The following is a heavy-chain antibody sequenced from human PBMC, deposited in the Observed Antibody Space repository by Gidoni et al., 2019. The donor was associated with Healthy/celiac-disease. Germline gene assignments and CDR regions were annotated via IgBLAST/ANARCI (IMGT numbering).Heavy chain of an antibody. J-gene: IGHJ4*02. CDR2: MNPNSGNT. D-gene: IGHD3-9*01. V-gene: IGHV1-8*01. CDR3: ARKRPKFFGNFDY. CDR1: GYTFTSYD. Sequence: QVQLVQSGAEVKKPGASVKVSCKSSGYTFTSYDINWVRPATGQGLEWMGWMNPNSGNTGYAQKFQGRVTMTRNTSISTAYMELSSLRSEDTAVYYCARKRPKFFGNFDYWGQGTLVTVSS.